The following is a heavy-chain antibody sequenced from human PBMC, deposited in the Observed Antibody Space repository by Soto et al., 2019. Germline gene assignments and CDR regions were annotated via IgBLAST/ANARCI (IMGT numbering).Heavy chain of an antibody. CDR3: ARGRIVASIHDAFEI. CDR1: GYDFTSYG. CDR2: ISAYNGKS. Sequence: QGQLLQSGDEVKKPGASVRVSCRASGYDFTSYGISWVRQAPGQGLEWVSWISAYNGKSDTAQKFQGRDTMTLDTSTDTAHMELGDLTSADTAVYYCARGRIVASIHDAFEIWGQGTMVAVSS. J-gene: IGHJ3*02. D-gene: IGHD2-21*01. V-gene: IGHV1-18*01.